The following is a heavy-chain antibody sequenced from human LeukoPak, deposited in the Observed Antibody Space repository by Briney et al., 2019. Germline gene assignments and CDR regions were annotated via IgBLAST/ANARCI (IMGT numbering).Heavy chain of an antibody. V-gene: IGHV3-48*03. CDR1: GFSFSSYQ. J-gene: IGHJ4*02. CDR2: ISDDDTTI. Sequence: PGGSLRLSCTGSGFSFSSYQMNWVRQAPGKGLEWVSHISDDDTTICYADSVKGRFTISRDDAKSSLYLEMKSLRAEDTAIYYCPRGHGTSWFPFDSWGQGTLVTVSS. CDR3: PRGHGTSWFPFDS. D-gene: IGHD6-13*01.